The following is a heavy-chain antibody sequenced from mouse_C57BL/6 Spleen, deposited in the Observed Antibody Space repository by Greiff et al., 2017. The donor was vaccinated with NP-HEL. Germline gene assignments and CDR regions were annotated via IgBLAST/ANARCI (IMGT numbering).Heavy chain of an antibody. D-gene: IGHD2-4*01. Sequence: QVQLQQPGAELVKPGASVKMSCKASGYTFTSYWITWVQQRPGHGLEWIGDIYPGSGSTNYNEKFKSKATLTVDTSSSTAYMQLSSLTSEDSAVYYCARGAIYYDYEGAMDYWGQGTSVTVSS. CDR1: GYTFTSYW. J-gene: IGHJ4*01. CDR2: IYPGSGST. CDR3: ARGAIYYDYEGAMDY. V-gene: IGHV1-55*01.